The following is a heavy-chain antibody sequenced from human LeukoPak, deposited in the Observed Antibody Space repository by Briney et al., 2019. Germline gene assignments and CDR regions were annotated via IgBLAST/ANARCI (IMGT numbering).Heavy chain of an antibody. J-gene: IGHJ4*02. V-gene: IGHV3-21*01. CDR1: GFTFSSYN. CDR3: ARDRSAPPSDY. CDR2: ISTSSNYI. Sequence: GGSLRLSCAASGFTFSSYNMNWVRQAPGKGLEWVSPISTSSNYIYYADSVKGRFTISRDNAKNSLYLQMNSLRAEDRAVYYCARDRSAPPSDYWGQGTLVTVSS.